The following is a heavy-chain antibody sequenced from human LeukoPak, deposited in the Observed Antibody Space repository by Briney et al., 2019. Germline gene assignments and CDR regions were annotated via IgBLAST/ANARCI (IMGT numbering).Heavy chain of an antibody. V-gene: IGHV3-30*18. D-gene: IGHD3-16*02. CDR1: GFTFSSYA. CDR2: ISYDGSNK. Sequence: GGSLRLSCAASGFTFSSYAMSWVRQAPGKGLEWVAVISYDGSNKYYADSVKGRFTISRDNSKNTLYLQMNSLRAEDTAVYYCAKDGYMITFGGVIVTHYFDYWGQGTLVTVSS. J-gene: IGHJ4*02. CDR3: AKDGYMITFGGVIVTHYFDY.